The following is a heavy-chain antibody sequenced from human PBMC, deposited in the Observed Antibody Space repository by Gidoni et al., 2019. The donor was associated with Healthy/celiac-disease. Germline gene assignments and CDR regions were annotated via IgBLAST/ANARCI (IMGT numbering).Heavy chain of an antibody. CDR3: ARPGFASRAAAAPGGYGMDV. CDR1: GGSISSSSYY. Sequence: QLQLQESGPGLVKPSETLSLTCTVSGGSISSSSYYWGWIRQPPGKGLEWIGSIYYSGSTYYNPSLKSRVTISVDTSKNQFSLKLSSVTAADTAVYYCARPGFASRAAAAPGGYGMDVWGQGTTVTVSS. J-gene: IGHJ6*02. V-gene: IGHV4-39*01. CDR2: IYYSGST. D-gene: IGHD6-13*01.